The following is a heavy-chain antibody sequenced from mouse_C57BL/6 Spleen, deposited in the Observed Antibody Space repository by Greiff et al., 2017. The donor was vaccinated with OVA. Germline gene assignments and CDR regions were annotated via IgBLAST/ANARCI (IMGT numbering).Heavy chain of an antibody. CDR3: ARRAVVAHYFDY. CDR1: GFTFSDYG. D-gene: IGHD1-1*01. V-gene: IGHV5-17*01. CDR2: ISSGSSTI. Sequence: DVQLVESGGGLVKPGGSLKLSCAASGFTFSDYGMHWVRQAPEKGLEWVAYISSGSSTIYYADTVKGRFTLSRDNAKNTLFLQMTSLRSEDTAMYYCARRAVVAHYFDYWGQGTTLTVSS. J-gene: IGHJ2*01.